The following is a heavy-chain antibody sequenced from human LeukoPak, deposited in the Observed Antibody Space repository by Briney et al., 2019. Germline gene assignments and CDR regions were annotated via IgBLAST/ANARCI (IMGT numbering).Heavy chain of an antibody. CDR2: INPSSGGT. D-gene: IGHD3-10*01. Sequence: VASVKVSCKASGYTFTGYYMHWVRQAPGQGLEWMGWINPSSGGTNYAQKFQGRVTMTRDTSISTAYMELSRLRSDDAAVYYCARVRYYYGSGSYYSIDYWGQGTLVTVSS. CDR1: GYTFTGYY. V-gene: IGHV1-2*02. J-gene: IGHJ4*02. CDR3: ARVRYYYGSGSYYSIDY.